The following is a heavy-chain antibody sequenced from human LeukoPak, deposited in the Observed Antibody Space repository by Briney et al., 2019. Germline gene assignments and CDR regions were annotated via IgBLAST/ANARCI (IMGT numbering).Heavy chain of an antibody. CDR3: AKAALLYYFDTGGYYRSHFDS. D-gene: IGHD3-22*01. Sequence: PGGSLRLSCAASGFTFSNYAMTWVRQAPGKGLEGVSAISGGARSTYYTDSVKGRFTISRHNSKNTLSLQMNSLRAEDTAVYYCAKAALLYYFDTGGYYRSHFDSWGQGTLVTVSS. CDR1: GFTFSNYA. CDR2: ISGGARST. J-gene: IGHJ4*02. V-gene: IGHV3-23*01.